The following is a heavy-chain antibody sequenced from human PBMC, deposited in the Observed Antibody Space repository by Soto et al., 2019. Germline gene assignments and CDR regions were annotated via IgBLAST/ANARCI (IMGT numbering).Heavy chain of an antibody. V-gene: IGHV3-30*18. CDR3: AKGQGLLWFGELSDFDH. CDR2: ISYDGSNK. D-gene: IGHD3-10*01. J-gene: IGHJ4*02. CDR1: GFTFSSYG. Sequence: QVQLVESGGGVVQPGRSLRLSCAASGFTFSSYGMHWVRQAPGKGLEWVAVISYDGSNKYYADSVKGRFTISRDNSKNTLYLQITSLGAEDTAVYYCAKGQGLLWFGELSDFDHWGQGTLGTVSS.